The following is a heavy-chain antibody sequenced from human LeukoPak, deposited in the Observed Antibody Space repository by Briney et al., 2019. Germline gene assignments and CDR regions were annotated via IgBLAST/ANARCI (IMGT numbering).Heavy chain of an antibody. CDR2: ISYDGSSK. CDR3: AKVIISTKYYSGMDV. CDR1: GFTFSAFG. V-gene: IGHV3-30*18. Sequence: PGGSLRLSCAASGFTFSAFGMHWVRQAPGKGLEWAALISYDGSSKYYADSVKGRFTISRDNSKNTVYLQMDSLRAEDTAVYYCAKVIISTKYYSGMDVWGQGTTVTVSS. J-gene: IGHJ6*02. D-gene: IGHD3-10*01.